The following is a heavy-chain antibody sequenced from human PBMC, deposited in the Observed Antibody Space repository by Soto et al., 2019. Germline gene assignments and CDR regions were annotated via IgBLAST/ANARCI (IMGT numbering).Heavy chain of an antibody. Sequence: EVQLVESGGGLVQRGGSLRLSCAASGLTCSSYSMNWVRQAPGKGLEWVSYISSSSSTIYYADSVKDRFTISRENAKNSLYLQMNSLRAEDTAVYYCAVGEESRYYYYGMDVWGQGTTVTVSS. CDR3: AVGEESRYYYYGMDV. J-gene: IGHJ6*02. V-gene: IGHV3-48*01. CDR2: ISSSSSTI. CDR1: GLTCSSYS.